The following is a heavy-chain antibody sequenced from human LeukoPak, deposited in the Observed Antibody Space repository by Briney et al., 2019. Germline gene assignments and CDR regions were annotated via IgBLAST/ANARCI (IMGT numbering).Heavy chain of an antibody. CDR3: ARNGRSDAFDI. V-gene: IGHV3-21*01. J-gene: IGHJ3*02. CDR1: GFTFTSYT. Sequence: GGSLRLSCAASGFTFTSYTMNWVRQTPGKGLEWVSSISGGTNFIYYADSVRGRFTISRDNAKNSLYLQMNSLRAEDTAVYYCARNGRSDAFDIWGQGTMVTVS. CDR2: ISGGTNFI.